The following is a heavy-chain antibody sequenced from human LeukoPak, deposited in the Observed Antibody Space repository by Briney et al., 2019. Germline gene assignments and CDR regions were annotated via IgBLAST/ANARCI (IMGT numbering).Heavy chain of an antibody. J-gene: IGHJ4*02. V-gene: IGHV3-20*04. CDR2: IKWNGGIT. CDR3: ARDRSYFDGTTYYSDY. D-gene: IGHD3-22*01. CDR1: GFTFSSYA. Sequence: GGSLRLSCAASGFTFSSYAMSWVRQAPGKGLEWVSGIKWNGGITGYADSVKGRFTISRDNAKNSLYLQMNSLRAEDTALYYCARDRSYFDGTTYYSDYWGQGALVTVSS.